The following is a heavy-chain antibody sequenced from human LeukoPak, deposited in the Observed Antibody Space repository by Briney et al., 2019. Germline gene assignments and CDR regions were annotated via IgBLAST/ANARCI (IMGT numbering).Heavy chain of an antibody. V-gene: IGHV1-69*05. CDR3: ASVTMVVSRSEAGAFDI. CDR1: GGTFSSYA. J-gene: IGHJ3*02. CDR2: IIPMFGTS. Sequence: SVKVSCKASGGTFSSYAITWVRQAPGQGLEWMGGIIPMFGTSNYAQKLQGRVTITTDESTRTAYMDLSSLRSEDMAVYYCASVTMVVSRSEAGAFDIWGQGTLVTVSS. D-gene: IGHD5/OR15-5a*01.